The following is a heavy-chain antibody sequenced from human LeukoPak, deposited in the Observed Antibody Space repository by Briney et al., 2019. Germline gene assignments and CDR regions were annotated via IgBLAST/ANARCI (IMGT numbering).Heavy chain of an antibody. CDR3: ARRQAGSSWRDY. D-gene: IGHD6-13*01. J-gene: IGHJ4*02. CDR1: GGSISSYY. V-gene: IGHV4-59*08. Sequence: SETLSLTCTVSGGSISSYYWSWIRQPPGKGLEWIGYIYYSGSTNYNPSLKSRVTISVDTSKNQFSLKLSSVTVADTAVYYCARRQAGSSWRDYWGQGTLVTVSS. CDR2: IYYSGST.